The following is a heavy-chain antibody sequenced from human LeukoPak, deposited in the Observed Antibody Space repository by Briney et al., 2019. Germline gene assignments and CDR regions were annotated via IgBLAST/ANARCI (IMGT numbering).Heavy chain of an antibody. CDR3: ARGGYTTGSYWYLDL. Sequence: SETLSLICTVSGGSISTYYWSWIRQPPGKGLEWIGYIYYRGSTSYNPSLKSRVTILVDTSKNQFSLNLSSVTAADTAVYYCARGGYTTGSYWYLDLWGRGTLVTVSS. V-gene: IGHV4-59*01. CDR1: GGSISTYY. J-gene: IGHJ2*01. CDR2: IYYRGST. D-gene: IGHD3-10*01.